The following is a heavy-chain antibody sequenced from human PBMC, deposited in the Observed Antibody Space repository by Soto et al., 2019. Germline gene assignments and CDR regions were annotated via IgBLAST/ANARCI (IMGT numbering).Heavy chain of an antibody. J-gene: IGHJ4*02. CDR3: ARAWDYYGSGSYYLPQTFDY. D-gene: IGHD3-10*01. V-gene: IGHV4-30-4*01. CDR2: IYYSGST. Sequence: TSETLSLTCTVSGGSISSGGYYWSWIRQPPGKGLEWIGYIYYSGSTYYNPSLKSRVTISVDTSKNQFSLKLSSVTAADTAVYYCARAWDYYGSGSYYLPQTFDYWGQGTLVTVSS. CDR1: GGSISSGGYY.